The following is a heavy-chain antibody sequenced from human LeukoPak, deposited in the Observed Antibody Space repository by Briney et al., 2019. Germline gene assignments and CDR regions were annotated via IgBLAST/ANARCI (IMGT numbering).Heavy chain of an antibody. CDR1: GDSVSSNSAA. J-gene: IGHJ4*02. D-gene: IGHD6-6*01. Sequence: SQTLSLTCSISGDSVSSNSAAWNWIRQSPSICLKTLGRTFYRSKWYNDYAASLKSRVTVNPATSKNQFSLQLNSVTPEDTAMYYCARETSSSTWGFDYWGQGTLVTVSS. CDR3: ARETSSSTWGFDY. CDR2: TFYRSKWYN. V-gene: IGHV6-1*01.